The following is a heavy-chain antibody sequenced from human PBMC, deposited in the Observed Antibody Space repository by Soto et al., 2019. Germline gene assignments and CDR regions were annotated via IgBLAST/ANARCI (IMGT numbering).Heavy chain of an antibody. CDR1: GFIFENFG. Sequence: GESVKISCAASGFIFENFGMSWVRQAPGKGLEWISSISGSGFKKYYADSVKGRFTISRDNSKSTVYLELNNLSAEDTAVYHCAKNQGVELVPLATVDWFDPWGQGSVVTVSS. J-gene: IGHJ5*02. CDR3: AKNQGVELVPLATVDWFDP. CDR2: ISGSGFKK. D-gene: IGHD1-26*01. V-gene: IGHV3-23*01.